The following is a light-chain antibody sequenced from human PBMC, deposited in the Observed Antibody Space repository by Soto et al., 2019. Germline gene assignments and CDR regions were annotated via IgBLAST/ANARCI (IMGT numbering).Light chain of an antibody. CDR2: DVS. CDR3: SSYTSSSTGII. J-gene: IGLJ1*01. CDR1: SSDFGGYNY. V-gene: IGLV2-14*01. Sequence: QSVLTQPASVSGSPGQSITISCTGTSSDFGGYNYVSWYQQHPGKAPKLMIYDVSNRPSGVSNRFSGSKSGNTASLTISGLQAEDEADYYCSSYTSSSTGIIFGTGTQLTVL.